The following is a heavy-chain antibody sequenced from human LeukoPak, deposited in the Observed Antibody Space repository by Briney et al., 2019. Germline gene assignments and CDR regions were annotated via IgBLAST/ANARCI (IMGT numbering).Heavy chain of an antibody. CDR1: GFTFSTYA. CDR3: AKQAVVTAGQNYFDN. V-gene: IGHV3-23*01. CDR2: ISGTGGST. D-gene: IGHD6-13*01. J-gene: IGHJ4*02. Sequence: PGRSLRLSCAASGFTFSTYAMSWVRQAPGKGLEWVSAISGTGGSTFYADSVKGRFTISRDNSKNTIYLQMNSLRAEDSAVYFCAKQAVVTAGQNYFDNWGQGTLVPVSS.